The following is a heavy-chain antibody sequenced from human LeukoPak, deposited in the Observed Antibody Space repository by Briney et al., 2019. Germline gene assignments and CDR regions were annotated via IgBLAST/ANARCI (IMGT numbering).Heavy chain of an antibody. CDR3: ARERRITIFGVTIIRAYYFDY. CDR2: INPSGGST. J-gene: IGHJ4*02. CDR1: GYTFTSYY. V-gene: IGHV1-46*01. Sequence: ASVKVSCKASGYTFTSYYMHWVRQAPGQGLEWMGIINPSGGSTSYAQKFQGRVTMTRDMSTSTVYMELSSLRSEDTAVYYCARERRITIFGVTIIRAYYFDYWGQGTLVTVSS. D-gene: IGHD3-3*01.